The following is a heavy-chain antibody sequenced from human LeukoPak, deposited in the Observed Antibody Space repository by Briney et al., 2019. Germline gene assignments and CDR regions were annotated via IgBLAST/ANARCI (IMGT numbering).Heavy chain of an antibody. CDR1: GGSISNYY. V-gene: IGHV4-59*08. Sequence: SETLSLTCTVSGGSISNYYWNWIRQPPGKGLEWLGYIYYSGITNYNPSLKSRVTISLDTSKNQFSLKLSSVIAADTAVYYCARTLYSTLSLFDYWGQGTLVTVSS. D-gene: IGHD6-6*01. CDR3: ARTLYSTLSLFDY. J-gene: IGHJ4*02. CDR2: IYYSGIT.